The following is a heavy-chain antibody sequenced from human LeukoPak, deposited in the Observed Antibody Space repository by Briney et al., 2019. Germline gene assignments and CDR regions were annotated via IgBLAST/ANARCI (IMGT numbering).Heavy chain of an antibody. CDR1: GGSISSSSYY. D-gene: IGHD3-9*01. J-gene: IGHJ4*02. CDR2: IYCSGST. CDR3: ARHTLRYFDWLPSVYYFDY. Sequence: SETLSLTCTVSGGSISSSSYYWGWIRQPPGKGLEWIGSIYCSGSTYYNPSLKSRVTISVDTSKNQFSLKLSSVTAADTAVYYCARHTLRYFDWLPSVYYFDYWGQGTLVTVSS. V-gene: IGHV4-39*01.